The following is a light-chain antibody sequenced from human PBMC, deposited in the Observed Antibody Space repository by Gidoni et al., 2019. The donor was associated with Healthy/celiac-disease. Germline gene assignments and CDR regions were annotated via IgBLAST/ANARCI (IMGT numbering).Light chain of an antibody. CDR3: QAWDSSPVV. Sequence: YELTQPPSVSVSPGQTASITCSGDKLGDKYACWYQQKPGQSPVLVIYQDSKRPSGIPERFSGSNSGNTATLTISGTQAMDEADYYCQAWDSSPVVFGGGTKLTVL. CDR1: KLGDKY. CDR2: QDS. V-gene: IGLV3-1*01. J-gene: IGLJ2*01.